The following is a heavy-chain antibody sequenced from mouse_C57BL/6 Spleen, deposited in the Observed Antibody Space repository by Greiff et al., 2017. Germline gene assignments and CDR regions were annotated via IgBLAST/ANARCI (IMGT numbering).Heavy chain of an antibody. CDR2: IRNKANGYTT. V-gene: IGHV7-3*01. CDR3: ARYILLQYFDV. CDR1: GFTFTDYY. J-gene: IGHJ1*03. D-gene: IGHD2-10*01. Sequence: EVKVVESGGGLVQPGGSLSLSCAASGFTFTDYYMSWVRQPPGKALEWLGFIRNKANGYTTEYSASVKGRFTISRDNSQSILYLQMNALRAEDSATYYCARYILLQYFDVWGTGTTVTVSS.